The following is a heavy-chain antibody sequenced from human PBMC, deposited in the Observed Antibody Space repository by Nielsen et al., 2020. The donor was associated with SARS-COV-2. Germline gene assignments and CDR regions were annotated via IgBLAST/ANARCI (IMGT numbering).Heavy chain of an antibody. V-gene: IGHV3-7*03. CDR3: AKTTTVTPPDYFDY. J-gene: IGHJ4*02. CDR2: IKQDGSEK. CDR1: GFTFSSYW. Sequence: GESLKISCAASGFTFSSYWMSWVRQAPGKGLEWVANIKQDGSEKYYVDSVKGRFTISRDNAKNSLYLQMNSLRAEDTAVYYCAKTTTVTPPDYFDYWGQGALVTVSS. D-gene: IGHD4-17*01.